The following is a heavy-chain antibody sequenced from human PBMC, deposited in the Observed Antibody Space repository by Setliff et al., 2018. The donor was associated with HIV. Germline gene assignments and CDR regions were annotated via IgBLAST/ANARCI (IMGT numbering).Heavy chain of an antibody. Sequence: PSETLSLTCTVSGDSISSNNYYWGWIRQPPGKGLEWIGSIYYGGSTNYNPSLKSRVTISVDTSKNQFSLKLTSMTAADTAVYYCARHRDGGTYPLDYWGQGTLVTVSS. J-gene: IGHJ4*02. D-gene: IGHD1-26*01. V-gene: IGHV4-39*07. CDR2: IYYGGST. CDR3: ARHRDGGTYPLDY. CDR1: GDSISSNNYY.